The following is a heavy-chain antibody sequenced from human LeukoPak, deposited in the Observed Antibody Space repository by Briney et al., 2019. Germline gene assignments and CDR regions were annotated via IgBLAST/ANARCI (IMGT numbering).Heavy chain of an antibody. CDR1: GFTFSSYS. D-gene: IGHD6-25*01. J-gene: IGHJ4*02. CDR2: ISSSSSYI. Sequence: GGSLRLSCAASGFTFSSYSMNWVRQAPGKGLDWVSSISSSSSYIYYADSVKGRFTISRDNAKNSLYLQMNSLRAEDTAIYYCARGSSAAAESYFDSWGQGTLVTVSS. V-gene: IGHV3-21*01. CDR3: ARGSSAAAESYFDS.